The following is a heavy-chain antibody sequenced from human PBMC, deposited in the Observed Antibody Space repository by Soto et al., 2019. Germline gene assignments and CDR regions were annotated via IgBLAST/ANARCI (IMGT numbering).Heavy chain of an antibody. V-gene: IGHV4-34*01. D-gene: IGHD2-15*01. CDR3: ASHIVVVVAASPPSFPPDY. CDR1: GGSFSGYY. CDR2: INHSGST. Sequence: PSETLSLTCAVYGGSFSGYYWSWIRQPPGKGLEWIGEINHSGSTNYNPSPKSRVTISVDTSKNQFSLKLSSVTAADTAVYYCASHIVVVVAASPPSFPPDYWGQGTLVTVSS. J-gene: IGHJ4*02.